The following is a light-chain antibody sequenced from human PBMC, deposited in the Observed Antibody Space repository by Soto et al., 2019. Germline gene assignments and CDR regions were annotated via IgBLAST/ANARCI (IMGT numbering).Light chain of an antibody. V-gene: IGLV1-51*01. J-gene: IGLJ2*01. Sequence: QSVLTQPPSVSAAPGQGVTISCSGSSSNIGNNYVSWYRQLPGTAPRLLIYDNNKRPSGVPGRFSGSKSGTSATLGITGLLTGDEADYYCGTWDSSLSAVLFGGGTKLTVL. CDR1: SSNIGNNY. CDR2: DNN. CDR3: GTWDSSLSAVL.